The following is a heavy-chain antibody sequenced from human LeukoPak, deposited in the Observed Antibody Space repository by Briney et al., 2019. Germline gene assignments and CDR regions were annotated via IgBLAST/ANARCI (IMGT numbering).Heavy chain of an antibody. J-gene: IGHJ4*02. CDR2: IYTSGST. D-gene: IGHD3-3*01. CDR1: GGSISSYY. CDR3: AGEIFGGGDSKPRYYFDY. V-gene: IGHV4-4*07. Sequence: PSETLSLTCTVSGGSISSYYWSWIRQPAGKGLEWIGRIYTSGSTNYNPSLKSRVTMSVDTSKNHFSLRLSSVTAADTAVYYCAGEIFGGGDSKPRYYFDYWGQGTLVTVSS.